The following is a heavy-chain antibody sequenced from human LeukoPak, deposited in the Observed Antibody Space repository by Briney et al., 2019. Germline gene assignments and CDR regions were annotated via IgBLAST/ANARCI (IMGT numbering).Heavy chain of an antibody. CDR1: GFTFSTYT. CDR2: ISSSSTYI. D-gene: IGHD3-10*01. CDR3: ARDQYGSGSYSRLDY. J-gene: IGHJ4*02. Sequence: PGGSLRLSCAASGFTFSTYTMNWVRQAPGKGLEWVSSISSSSTYIYYADSVKGRFTISGDNAKNSLYLQMNSLRAEDTAVYYCARDQYGSGSYSRLDYWGQGTLVTVSS. V-gene: IGHV3-21*01.